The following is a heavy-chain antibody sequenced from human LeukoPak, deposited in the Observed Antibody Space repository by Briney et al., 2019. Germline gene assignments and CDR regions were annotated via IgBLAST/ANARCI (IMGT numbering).Heavy chain of an antibody. V-gene: IGHV4-59*08. CDR1: GGSISSYY. J-gene: IGHJ4*02. CDR2: IYYSGRT. CDR3: ARRFDY. Sequence: PSETLSLTCTVSGGSISSYYWSWIRQPPGKGLEWIGYIYYSGRTNYNPSLKSRVTISVDTSKNQFSLKLSSVTAADTAVYYCARRFDYWGQGALVTVSS.